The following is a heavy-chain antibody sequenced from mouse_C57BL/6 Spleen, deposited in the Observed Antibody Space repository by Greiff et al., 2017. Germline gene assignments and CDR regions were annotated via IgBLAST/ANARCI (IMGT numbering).Heavy chain of an antibody. D-gene: IGHD1-1*01. CDR1: GFTFSSYA. Sequence: EVKLVESGEGLVKPGGSLKLSCAASGFTFSSYAMSWVRQTPEKRLEWVAYISSGGDYIYYADTVKGRFTISRDNARNTLYLQMSSLKSEDTAMYYCTRALYYYGSRYFDVWGTGTTVTVSS. CDR2: ISSGGDYI. J-gene: IGHJ1*03. CDR3: TRALYYYGSRYFDV. V-gene: IGHV5-9-1*02.